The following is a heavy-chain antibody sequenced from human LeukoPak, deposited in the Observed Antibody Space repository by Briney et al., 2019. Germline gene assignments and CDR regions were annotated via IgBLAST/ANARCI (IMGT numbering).Heavy chain of an antibody. D-gene: IGHD5-24*01. V-gene: IGHV3-7*01. Sequence: PGGSLRLSCAASGFTFSSYAMSWVRQAPGKGLECVANIKQDGSEKYYVDSVKGRFTISRDNSKNTLYLQMNSLRAEDTAVYYCAKDGRDGYNYPSYYFDYWGPGTLVTVSS. CDR1: GFTFSSYA. CDR2: IKQDGSEK. J-gene: IGHJ4*02. CDR3: AKDGRDGYNYPSYYFDY.